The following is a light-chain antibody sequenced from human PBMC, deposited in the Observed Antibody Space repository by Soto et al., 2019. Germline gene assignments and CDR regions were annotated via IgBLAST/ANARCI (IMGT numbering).Light chain of an antibody. Sequence: EIVLTQSPGSLSLSPGERATLSCRASQSVNSNFLAWYQQRPGQAPRLLVYGASNRATGIPDRFIGSGSGTDFSLTINRLEPEDFAVYYCQQSAASSWTFGQGTKVEIK. CDR1: QSVNSNF. CDR2: GAS. V-gene: IGKV3-20*01. CDR3: QQSAASSWT. J-gene: IGKJ1*01.